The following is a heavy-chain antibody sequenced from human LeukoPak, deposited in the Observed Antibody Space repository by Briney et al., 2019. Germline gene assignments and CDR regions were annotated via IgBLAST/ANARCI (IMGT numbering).Heavy chain of an antibody. Sequence: PSGTLSLTCAVSGGSISSSNWWSWVRQPPGKGLEWIGEIYHSGSTNYNPSLKSRVTISVDKSKNQFSLKLSSVTAADTAVYYCARRVYNWNDALDWFDPWGQGTLVTVSS. CDR3: ARRVYNWNDALDWFDP. D-gene: IGHD1-1*01. CDR2: IYHSGST. J-gene: IGHJ5*02. V-gene: IGHV4-4*02. CDR1: GGSISSSNW.